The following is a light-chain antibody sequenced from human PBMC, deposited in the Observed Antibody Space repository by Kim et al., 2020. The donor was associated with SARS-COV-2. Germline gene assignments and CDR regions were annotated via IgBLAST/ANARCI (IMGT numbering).Light chain of an antibody. CDR1: QSVSSY. CDR3: QQRSNWPPIFT. J-gene: IGKJ3*01. Sequence: PGERATLSSRASQSVSSYLAWYQQKPGQAPRLLIYDASNRATGIPARLSGSGSGTDFTLTISSLEPEDFAVYYCQQRSNWPPIFTFGPGTKVDIK. CDR2: DAS. V-gene: IGKV3-11*01.